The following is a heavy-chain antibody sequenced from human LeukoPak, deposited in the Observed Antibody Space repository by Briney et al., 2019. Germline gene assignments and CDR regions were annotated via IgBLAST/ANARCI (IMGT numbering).Heavy chain of an antibody. D-gene: IGHD2-21*02. V-gene: IGHV3-30-3*01. CDR2: ISYDGSNK. CDR1: GFTFSSYA. J-gene: IGHJ3*02. CDR3: ASHIAYCGGDCYSAGGAAFDI. Sequence: PGRSLRLSCAASGFTFSSYAMHWVRQAPGRGLEWVAVISYDGSNKYYADSVKGRFTISRDNSKNTLYLQMNSLRAEDTAVYYCASHIAYCGGDCYSAGGAAFDIWGQGTMVTVSS.